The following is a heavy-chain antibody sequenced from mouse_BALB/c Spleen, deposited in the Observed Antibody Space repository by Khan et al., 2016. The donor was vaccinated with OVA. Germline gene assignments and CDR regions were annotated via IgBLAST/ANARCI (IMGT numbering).Heavy chain of an antibody. Sequence: EVELVESGGGLVKPGGSLRLSCEASGFTFSSYSMSWVRQTPEKRLEWVATITSGGSYTYYPASVQGRFTISRDNAKNTLYLQMRSLKSEDTAIYYCTMERNFYGSSFYFDYWGQGTTLTVSS. D-gene: IGHD1-1*01. V-gene: IGHV5-6-4*01. CDR2: ITSGGSYT. CDR1: GFTFSSYS. CDR3: TMERNFYGSSFYFDY. J-gene: IGHJ2*01.